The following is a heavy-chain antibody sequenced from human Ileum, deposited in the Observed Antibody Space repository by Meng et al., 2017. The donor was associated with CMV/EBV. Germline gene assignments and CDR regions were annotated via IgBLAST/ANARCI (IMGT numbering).Heavy chain of an antibody. CDR2: INHSGIA. V-gene: IGHV4-34*01. D-gene: IGHD2-2*01. J-gene: IGHJ5*02. Sequence: GGSFRDYYWNWIRQPPGKGLEWIGEINHSGIASVNPYLRNRVSISEDMSKNQFSLKLTSVTAADTAVYYCARLFGIVIGPAAIGSDPWGQGTLVTVSS. CDR1: GGSFRDYY. CDR3: ARLFGIVIGPAAIGSDP.